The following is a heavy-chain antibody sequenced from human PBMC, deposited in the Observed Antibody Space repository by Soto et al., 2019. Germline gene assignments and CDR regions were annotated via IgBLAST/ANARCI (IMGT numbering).Heavy chain of an antibody. CDR2: ITPISGTA. CDR1: GGIFSSYA. CDR3: ARFRYRGGDCPMNWFDP. J-gene: IGHJ5*02. D-gene: IGHD2-21*02. V-gene: IGHV1-69*01. Sequence: QVQLVQSGAEVKKPGSSVKVSCKASGGIFSSYAISWVRQAPGRGLEWMGGITPISGTANYAQKFQGRVTITANESTSTAYMELSSLRSEDTAVYYCARFRYRGGDCPMNWFDPWGQGSLVTVSS.